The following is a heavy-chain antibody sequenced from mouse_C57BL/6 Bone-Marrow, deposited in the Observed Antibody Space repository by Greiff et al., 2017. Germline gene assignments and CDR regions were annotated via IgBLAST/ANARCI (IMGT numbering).Heavy chain of an antibody. D-gene: IGHD1-1*01. CDR2: IWWDDDK. CDR1: GFSLSTFGMG. Sequence: QVTLKVSGPGILQPSPTLSLTCSFSGFSLSTFGMGVGWIRQPSGKGLEWLAHIWWDDDKYYKPALKSRLTISKDTSKNQVFLKVANVDTADTATYYGARGAYYYDSSRFDYWGQGTTLTVSS. V-gene: IGHV8-8*01. CDR3: ARGAYYYDSSRFDY. J-gene: IGHJ2*01.